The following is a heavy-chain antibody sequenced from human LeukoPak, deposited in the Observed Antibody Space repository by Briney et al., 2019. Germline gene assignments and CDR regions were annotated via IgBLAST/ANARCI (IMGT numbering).Heavy chain of an antibody. D-gene: IGHD3-22*01. CDR3: ARFHSSGYSRWFDP. V-gene: IGHV5-51*01. J-gene: IGHJ5*02. Sequence: GESLKISCKSSGYSFTTNWIGWVRQMPGKGLEWMGIIYPGDSDTRYSPSSQGQVTISADKSISTAYLQWSSLKASDTAMYYCARFHSSGYSRWFDPWGQGTLVTVSS. CDR2: IYPGDSDT. CDR1: GYSFTTNW.